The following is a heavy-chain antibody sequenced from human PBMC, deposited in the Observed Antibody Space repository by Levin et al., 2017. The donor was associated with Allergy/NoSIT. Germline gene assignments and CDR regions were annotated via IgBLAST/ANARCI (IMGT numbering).Heavy chain of an antibody. J-gene: IGHJ5*02. Sequence: SETLSLTCTVSGGSVSSGSYYWSWIRQPPGKGLEWIGYIYYSGSTNYNPSLKSRVTISVDTSKNQFSLKLSSVTAADTAVYYCALRRGLCSGGSCYSPRGFDPWGQGTLVTVSS. CDR3: ALRRGLCSGGSCYSPRGFDP. CDR1: GGSVSSGSYY. CDR2: IYYSGST. V-gene: IGHV4-61*01. D-gene: IGHD2-15*01.